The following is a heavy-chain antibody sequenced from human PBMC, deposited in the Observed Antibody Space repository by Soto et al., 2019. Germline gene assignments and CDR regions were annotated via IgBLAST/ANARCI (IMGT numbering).Heavy chain of an antibody. CDR3: ASLNFYILTGYYAFDV. D-gene: IGHD3-9*01. J-gene: IGHJ3*01. V-gene: IGHV4-39*01. CDR1: GGSISSSDYY. CDR2: IYYSGSA. Sequence: SETLSLTCTVSGGSISSSDYYWGWIRQPPGKGLEWIGNIYYSGSASYNPSLKSRVTISVDTSKNQVSLKLSSVTAADTAVYFCASLNFYILTGYYAFDVWGQGTRVTVSS.